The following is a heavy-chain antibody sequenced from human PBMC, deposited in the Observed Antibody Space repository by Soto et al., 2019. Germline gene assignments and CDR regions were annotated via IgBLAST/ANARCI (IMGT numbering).Heavy chain of an antibody. J-gene: IGHJ3*01. V-gene: IGHV3-21*01. Sequence: EVQLVESGGGLVEPGGSLRLSCAASGFTFSSYSMNWVRQAPGKGLGWVSSISSSSSYIYYADSVKGRFTISRDNAKNSLYLQMNSLRAEDTAVYYCARMYYYDSSGYPSRTLRPWGQGTMVTVSS. CDR1: GFTFSSYS. CDR2: ISSSSSYI. CDR3: ARMYYYDSSGYPSRTLRP. D-gene: IGHD3-22*01.